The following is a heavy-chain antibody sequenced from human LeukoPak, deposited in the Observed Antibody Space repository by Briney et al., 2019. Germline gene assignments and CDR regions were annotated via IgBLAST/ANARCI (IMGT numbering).Heavy chain of an antibody. J-gene: IGHJ5*02. CDR3: ARGYSSGWYRRDWFDP. V-gene: IGHV1-2*02. CDR2: INPNSGGT. CDR1: GYIFTDYY. Sequence: ASVKVSCKASGYIFTDYYMHWVRQAPGQGLEWMGWINPNSGGTNYAQKFQGRVTMTRDTSISTAYMELSRLRSDDTAVYYCARGYSSGWYRRDWFDPWGQGTLVTVSS. D-gene: IGHD6-19*01.